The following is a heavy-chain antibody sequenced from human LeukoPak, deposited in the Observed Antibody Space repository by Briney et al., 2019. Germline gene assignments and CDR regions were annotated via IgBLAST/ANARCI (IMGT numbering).Heavy chain of an antibody. Sequence: GGSLRLSCAASGFTVSRNYVNWVRQAPGKGLEWVSLLSSTGNPSYADSVKGRFTISRHNSKNTLYLQVNSLRPEDTAMYYCARWRPIDAFDIWGQGTMVIVSS. V-gene: IGHV3-53*04. CDR1: GFTVSRNY. D-gene: IGHD3-3*01. J-gene: IGHJ3*02. CDR2: LSSTGNP. CDR3: ARWRPIDAFDI.